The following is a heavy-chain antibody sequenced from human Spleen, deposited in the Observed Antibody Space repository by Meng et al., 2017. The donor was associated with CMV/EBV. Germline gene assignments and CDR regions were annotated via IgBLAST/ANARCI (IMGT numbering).Heavy chain of an antibody. V-gene: IGHV3-21*01. CDR2: ISSSSSYI. CDR3: AKERAYDIDS. Sequence: GESLKISCAASGFTFSSYSMNWVRQAPGKGLEWVSSISSSSSYIYYADSVKGRFTISRDNAKNSLYLQMNSLRAEDTAVYYCAKERAYDIDSWGQGILVTVSS. CDR1: GFTFSSYS. D-gene: IGHD3-9*01. J-gene: IGHJ4*02.